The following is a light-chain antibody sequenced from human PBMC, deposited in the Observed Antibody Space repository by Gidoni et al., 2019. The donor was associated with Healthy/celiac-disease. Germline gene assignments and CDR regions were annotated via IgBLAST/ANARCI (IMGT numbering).Light chain of an antibody. CDR1: QDISNY. CDR3: QQYDNLPIT. CDR2: DAS. V-gene: IGKV1-33*01. Sequence: DIQMTQSPSSLSASVGDRVTITCQASQDISNYLNWYQQKPGKAPKLLIYDASNLETGVPSRFSGSGSRTDFTFTISSLQPEDIATYYWQQYDNLPITFGQGTRLEIK. J-gene: IGKJ5*01.